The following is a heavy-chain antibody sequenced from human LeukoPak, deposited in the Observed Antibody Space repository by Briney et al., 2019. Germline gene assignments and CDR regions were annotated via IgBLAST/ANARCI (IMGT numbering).Heavy chain of an antibody. CDR1: GGSISSGSYY. V-gene: IGHV4-61*02. J-gene: IGHJ5*02. Sequence: SETLSLTCTVSGGSISSGSYYWSWIRQPAGKGLEWIGRIYTSGSTNYNPSLKSRVTISVDTSKNQFSLKLSSVTAADTAVYYCARLQPIGFWFDPWGQGTLVTVSS. D-gene: IGHD4-11*01. CDR3: ARLQPIGFWFDP. CDR2: IYTSGST.